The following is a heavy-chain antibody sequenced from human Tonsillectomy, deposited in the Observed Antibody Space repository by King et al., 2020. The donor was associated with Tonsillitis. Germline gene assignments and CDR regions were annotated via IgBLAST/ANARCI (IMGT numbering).Heavy chain of an antibody. CDR3: TTYGDRSGYYYDYYYPGMDV. V-gene: IGHV3-15*01. J-gene: IGHJ6*02. Sequence: VQLVESGGGLVKPGGSLRLSCAASGFTFSNAWMNWVRQAPGKGLEWVGRIKSKTDGGTTDYAAPVKVRFTISRDDSKNTLYLQMNSLKTEDTAVYYCTTYGDRSGYYYDYYYPGMDVWGQGTTVTVSS. CDR2: IKSKTDGGTT. CDR1: GFTFSNAW. D-gene: IGHD3-22*01.